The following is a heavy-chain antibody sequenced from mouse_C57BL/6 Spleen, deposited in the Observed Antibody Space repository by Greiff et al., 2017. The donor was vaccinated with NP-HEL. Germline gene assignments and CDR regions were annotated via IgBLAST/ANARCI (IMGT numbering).Heavy chain of an antibody. J-gene: IGHJ1*03. CDR1: GFTFTDYY. CDR2: IRNKASGYTT. CDR3: ARGDYGSREYFDV. D-gene: IGHD1-1*01. Sequence: EVQLVESGGGLVQPGGSLSLSCAASGFTFTDYYMSWVRQPPGKALEWLGFIRNKASGYTTEYSASEKGRFTISRANSQRILYLQMHDLSAEDSATYYCARGDYGSREYFDVWGTGTTVTVSS. V-gene: IGHV7-3*01.